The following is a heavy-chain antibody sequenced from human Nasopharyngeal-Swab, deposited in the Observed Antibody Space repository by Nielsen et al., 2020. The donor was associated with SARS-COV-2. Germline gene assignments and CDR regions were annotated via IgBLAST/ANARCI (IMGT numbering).Heavy chain of an antibody. CDR3: AKDPTYYDFWSGYLTNLDYYYYGMDV. J-gene: IGHJ6*02. D-gene: IGHD3-3*01. Sequence: GGSLRLSCAASGFTFSSYGMHWVRQAPGKELEWVAVISYDGSNKYYADSVKGRFTISRDNSKNTLYLQMNSLRAEDTAVYYCAKDPTYYDFWSGYLTNLDYYYYGMDVWGQGTTVTVSS. CDR2: ISYDGSNK. V-gene: IGHV3-30*18. CDR1: GFTFSSYG.